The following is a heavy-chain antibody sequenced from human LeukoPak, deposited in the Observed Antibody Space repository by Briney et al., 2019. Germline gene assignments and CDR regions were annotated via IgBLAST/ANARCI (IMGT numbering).Heavy chain of an antibody. V-gene: IGHV3-49*03. Sequence: GGSLRLSCTASGFTFGDYAMSWFRQAPGKGLEWVGFIRSKAYGGTTEYAASVKGRSTISRDDSKSIAYLQMNSLKTEDTAVYYYTRGADKSRLSHYCSSTTCYPDMDVWGKGTTVTISS. CDR1: GFTFGDYA. CDR2: IRSKAYGGTT. D-gene: IGHD2-2*01. CDR3: TRGADKSRLSHYCSSTTCYPDMDV. J-gene: IGHJ6*03.